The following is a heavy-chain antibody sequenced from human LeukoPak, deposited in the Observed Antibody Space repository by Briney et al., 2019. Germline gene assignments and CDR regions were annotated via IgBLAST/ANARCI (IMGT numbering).Heavy chain of an antibody. CDR1: GYTLTELS. V-gene: IGHV1-24*01. J-gene: IGHJ4*02. Sequence: ASVKVSCKVSGYTLTELSMHWMRQAPGKVLEWMGGFDPEDGETIHAQKFQGRVTMTEDTSTDTAYMELSSLRSEDTAVYYCATSDSSGWYNYWGQGTLVTVSS. CDR3: ATSDSSGWYNY. D-gene: IGHD6-19*01. CDR2: FDPEDGET.